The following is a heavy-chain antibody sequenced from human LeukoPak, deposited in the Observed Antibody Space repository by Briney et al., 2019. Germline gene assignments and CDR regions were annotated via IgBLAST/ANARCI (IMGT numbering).Heavy chain of an antibody. J-gene: IGHJ6*02. CDR2: ISYDGSNK. V-gene: IGHV3-30*18. CDR3: AKDLVAYNWNDYYGMDV. D-gene: IGHD1-20*01. CDR1: GFTFSSYG. Sequence: GGSLRLSCAASGFTFSSYGMHWVRQAPGKGLEWVAVISYDGSNKYYADSVKGRFTISRDNSKNTLYLQMNSLRAEDTAVYYCAKDLVAYNWNDYYGMDVWGQGTTVTVSS.